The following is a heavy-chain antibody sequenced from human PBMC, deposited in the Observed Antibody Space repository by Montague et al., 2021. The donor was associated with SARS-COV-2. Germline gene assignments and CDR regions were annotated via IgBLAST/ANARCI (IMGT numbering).Heavy chain of an antibody. CDR2: IYYSESN. J-gene: IGHJ4*02. CDR3: ARSLDPSGTYYLHY. Sequence: SETLSLTCSVSGGSISSYYWSWIRQPPGKGLEWVGHIYYSESNTYNPSLKRRVTISIDTTKNQFSLKLSSVTAADTAVYYCARSLDPSGTYYLHYWGQGTLVTVSS. V-gene: IGHV4-59*01. D-gene: IGHD3-10*01. CDR1: GGSISSYY.